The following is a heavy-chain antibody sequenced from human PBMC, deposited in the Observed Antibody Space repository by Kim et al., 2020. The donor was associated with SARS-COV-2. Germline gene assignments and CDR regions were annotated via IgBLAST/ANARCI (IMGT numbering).Heavy chain of an antibody. D-gene: IGHD2-15*01. CDR1: GFSFSSHA. CDR2: XTGGGRV. Sequence: GGSLRLSCVASGFSFSSHALNWVRQAPGGGLQWVSAXTGGGRVYYAESVKGRFTLSRDNSKKTVSLQMVSLRVDDTATYFCARETGXGAGSRIDFWGQGTLVAVSS. J-gene: IGHJ4*02. V-gene: IGHV3-23*01. CDR3: ARETGXGAGSRIDF.